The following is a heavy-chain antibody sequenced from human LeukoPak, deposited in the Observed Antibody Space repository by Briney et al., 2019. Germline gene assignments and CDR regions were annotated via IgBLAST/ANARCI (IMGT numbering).Heavy chain of an antibody. Sequence: GGSLLLSCAASGFPFSDYYMSWIGRAPGKGLEWVSYISSTSSFTNYADSVKGQFTISRDNAKNSLYLQRDSLIVEGTAIYYFARAVTRVDYWGQGTLVTVSS. D-gene: IGHD4-17*01. V-gene: IGHV3-11*06. CDR2: ISSTSSFT. J-gene: IGHJ4*02. CDR1: GFPFSDYY. CDR3: ARAVTRVDY.